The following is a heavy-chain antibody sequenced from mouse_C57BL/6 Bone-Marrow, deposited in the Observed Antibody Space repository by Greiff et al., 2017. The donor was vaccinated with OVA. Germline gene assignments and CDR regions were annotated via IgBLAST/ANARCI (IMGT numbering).Heavy chain of an antibody. CDR2: ISDGGSYT. CDR1: GFTFSSSA. CDR3: ARVLLYRAWFAY. D-gene: IGHD2-12*01. Sequence: EVKLVESGGGLVKPGGSLKLSCAASGFTFSSSAMSWVRQTPEKRLVWVATISDGGSYTFYPDNVKGRFTISRDNAKNNLYLQMSHLKSEDTAMYYCARVLLYRAWFAYWGQGTLVTVSA. V-gene: IGHV5-4*03. J-gene: IGHJ3*01.